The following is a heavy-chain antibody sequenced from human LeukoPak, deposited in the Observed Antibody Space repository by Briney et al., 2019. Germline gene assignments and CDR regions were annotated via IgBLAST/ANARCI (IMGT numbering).Heavy chain of an antibody. D-gene: IGHD1-26*01. CDR1: GYTFTGYY. CDR2: FDPYSGGA. V-gene: IGHV1-2*06. CDR3: AGGGGSYGDV. Sequence: ASVKVSCKASGYTFTGYYMHWVRRAPGQGLEWMGRFDPYSGGASYALKFEGRVTVTRDPSISTDYMELSRLRPDDTAVYYCAGGGGSYGDVWGQGTAVTVSS. J-gene: IGHJ3*01.